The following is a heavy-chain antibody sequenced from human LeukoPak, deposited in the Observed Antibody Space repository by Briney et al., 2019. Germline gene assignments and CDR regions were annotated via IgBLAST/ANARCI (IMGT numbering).Heavy chain of an antibody. CDR1: GYSFTSYW. D-gene: IGHD1/OR15-1a*01. V-gene: IGHV5-51*01. CDR2: IFPGDPDT. CDR3: ATSESQTRFDY. Sequence: GESLKVSCKGSGYSFTSYWIGWVRQMPGKGLDWMGIIFPGDPDTTYSPSFQGQVTISADKSTSTAYLQWNSLKASDTAIYYCATSESQTRFDYWGQGTLVTVSS. J-gene: IGHJ4*02.